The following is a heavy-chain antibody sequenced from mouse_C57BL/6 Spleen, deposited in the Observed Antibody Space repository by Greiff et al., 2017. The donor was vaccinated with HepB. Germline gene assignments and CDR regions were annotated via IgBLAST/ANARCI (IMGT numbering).Heavy chain of an antibody. Sequence: QVQLQQSGAELVKPGASVKISCKASGYAFSSYWMNWVKQRPGKGLEWIGQIYPGDGDTNYNGKFKGKATLTADKSSSTAYMQLSSLTSEDSAVYFCERVTTVVNYAMDYWGQGTSVTVSS. CDR1: GYAFSSYW. D-gene: IGHD1-1*01. CDR3: ERVTTVVNYAMDY. V-gene: IGHV1-80*01. J-gene: IGHJ4*01. CDR2: IYPGDGDT.